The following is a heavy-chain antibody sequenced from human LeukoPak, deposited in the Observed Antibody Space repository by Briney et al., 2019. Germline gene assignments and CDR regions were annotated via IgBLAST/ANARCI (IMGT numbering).Heavy chain of an antibody. CDR3: ARSGHQNFDY. D-gene: IGHD1-14*01. CDR2: INPNSAT. Sequence: ASVKVSCKASGYTFSGSYMHWVRQAPGQGPEWMGWINPNSATNYAKRFQDRVTMTRDTSISTAYMELTRLRSEDTAVYYCARSGHQNFDYWGQGTLVTVSS. J-gene: IGHJ4*02. V-gene: IGHV1-2*02. CDR1: GYTFSGSY.